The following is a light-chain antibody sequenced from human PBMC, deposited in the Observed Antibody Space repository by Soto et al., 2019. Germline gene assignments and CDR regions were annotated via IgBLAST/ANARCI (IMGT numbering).Light chain of an antibody. V-gene: IGLV2-23*02. CDR1: SSDVGSYNL. CDR3: CSYAGSSTFDVV. Sequence: HSALTRPASVSGSPGQSITISCTGTSSDVGSYNLVSWYQQHPGKAPKLMIYEVSKRPSGVSNRFSGSKSGNTASLTISGLQAEDEADYYCCSYAGSSTFDVVFGGGTQLTVL. CDR2: EVS. J-gene: IGLJ2*01.